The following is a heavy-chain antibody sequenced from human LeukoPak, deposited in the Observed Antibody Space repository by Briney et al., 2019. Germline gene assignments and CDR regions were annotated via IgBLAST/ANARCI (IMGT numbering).Heavy chain of an antibody. Sequence: PGGSLRLSCAASGFTFSSYAMHWVRQAPGKGLEWAAVISYDGSNKYYADSVKGRFTISRDNSKNTLYLQMNSLRAEDTAVYYCARDRDAAAGTFDYWGQGTLVTVSS. CDR1: GFTFSSYA. CDR3: ARDRDAAAGTFDY. D-gene: IGHD6-13*01. CDR2: ISYDGSNK. V-gene: IGHV3-30*04. J-gene: IGHJ4*02.